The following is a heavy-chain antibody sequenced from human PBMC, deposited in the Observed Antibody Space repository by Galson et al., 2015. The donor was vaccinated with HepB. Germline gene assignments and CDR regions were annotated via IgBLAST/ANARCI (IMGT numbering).Heavy chain of an antibody. V-gene: IGHV3-30-3*01. CDR2: ISYDGSNK. D-gene: IGHD2-2*01. CDR1: GFTFSSYA. CDR3: ASESGKHCSSTSCYSGGLDY. Sequence: SLRLSCAASGFTFSSYAMHWVRQAPGKGLEWVAVISYDGSNKYYADSVKGRFTISRDNSKNSLYLHMNSLRVEDTAVYYCASESGKHCSSTSCYSGGLDYWGQGTLFTVSS. J-gene: IGHJ4*02.